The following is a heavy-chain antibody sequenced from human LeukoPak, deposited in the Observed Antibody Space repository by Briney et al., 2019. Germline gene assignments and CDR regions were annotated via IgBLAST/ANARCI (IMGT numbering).Heavy chain of an antibody. CDR2: IYYSGST. CDR3: AREGVVGATPVFDY. Sequence: SETLSLTCTVSGGSISSYYWSWIRQPPGKGLEWIGYIYYSGSTNYNPSLKSRVTISADTSNNQFSLKVSSVTAADTAVYYCAREGVVGATPVFDYWGQGALVTVSS. V-gene: IGHV4-59*01. J-gene: IGHJ4*02. CDR1: GGSISSYY. D-gene: IGHD1-26*01.